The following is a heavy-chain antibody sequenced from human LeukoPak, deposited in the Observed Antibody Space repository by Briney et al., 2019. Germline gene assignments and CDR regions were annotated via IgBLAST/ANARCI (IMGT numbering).Heavy chain of an antibody. D-gene: IGHD2-21*01. CDR3: ARDCPKKGYAFDI. CDR2: IYSGVST. Sequence: GGSLRLSCAASGFTVSSNYMSSVRHAPGKGLEWVSVIYSGVSTYYADSVNGRFTISRDNPKTTLYLQMNSPRAEDTAVYYCARDCPKKGYAFDIGGQGTMVTVSS. J-gene: IGHJ3*02. CDR1: GFTVSSNY. V-gene: IGHV3-66*02.